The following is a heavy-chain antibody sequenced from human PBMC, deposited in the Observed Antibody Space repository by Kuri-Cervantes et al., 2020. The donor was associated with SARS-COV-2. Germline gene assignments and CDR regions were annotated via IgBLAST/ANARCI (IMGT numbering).Heavy chain of an antibody. V-gene: IGHV4-59*01. D-gene: IGHD1-26*01. CDR2: TSHSRST. J-gene: IGHJ5*02. CDR3: ARALSYTGYSGSYNWFDP. Sequence: GSLRLSCTVSNGSISSYYWSWIRQPPGKGLEWIGYTSHSRSTNYNPSLKSRVTISRDTSKNQFSLKLSSVTAADTAVYYCARALSYTGYSGSYNWFDPWVQGTLVTVSS. CDR1: NGSISSYY.